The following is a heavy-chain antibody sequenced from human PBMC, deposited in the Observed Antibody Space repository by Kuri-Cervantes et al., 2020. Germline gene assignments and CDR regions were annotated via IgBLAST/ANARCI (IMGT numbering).Heavy chain of an antibody. D-gene: IGHD3-10*01. Sequence: GGSLRLSCAASGFSFDDYDMKWVRQAPGKGLEWVSGINWNGGSTGYADSVKGRFTISRDNAKNSLYLQMNSLRDEDTAVYYCAREGGFASGSSPLYYYYGMDVWGQGTTVTVSS. CDR1: GFSFDDYD. CDR2: INWNGGST. CDR3: AREGGFASGSSPLYYYYGMDV. J-gene: IGHJ6*02. V-gene: IGHV3-20*04.